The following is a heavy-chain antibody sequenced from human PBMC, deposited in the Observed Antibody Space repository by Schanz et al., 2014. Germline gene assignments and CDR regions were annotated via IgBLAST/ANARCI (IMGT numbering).Heavy chain of an antibody. CDR2: VSRDGSET. D-gene: IGHD3-10*01. Sequence: EVQLVESGGGLVQPGGSLRLSCAASGFTFNTSWFHWVRQPPGKGLLWVSRVSRDGSETTYVDSVRGRFTISRDTAKNSLFLQMNSLTAEDTAVYYCVREDMVRGIRAFDIWGQGTMVTVSS. CDR3: VREDMVRGIRAFDI. CDR1: GFTFNTSW. V-gene: IGHV3-74*01. J-gene: IGHJ3*02.